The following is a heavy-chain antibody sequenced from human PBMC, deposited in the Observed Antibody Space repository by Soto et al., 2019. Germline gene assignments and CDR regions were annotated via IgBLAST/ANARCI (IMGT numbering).Heavy chain of an antibody. CDR3: AREATLPYYDFWSGYSHYYMDV. J-gene: IGHJ6*03. D-gene: IGHD3-3*01. V-gene: IGHV1-18*01. Sequence: ASVKVSCKASGYTFTSYGISWVRQAPGQGLEWMGWISAYNGNTNYAQKLQGRVTMTTDTSTSTAYMELRSLRSDDTAVYYCAREATLPYYDFWSGYSHYYMDVWGKGTTVTVSS. CDR1: GYTFTSYG. CDR2: ISAYNGNT.